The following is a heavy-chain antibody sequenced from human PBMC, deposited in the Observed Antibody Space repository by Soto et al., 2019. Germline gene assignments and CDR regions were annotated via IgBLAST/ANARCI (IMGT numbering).Heavy chain of an antibody. Sequence: VESGGGLVKPGGSLRLSCTFTFSMYSMNWVRQAPGKGLEWVASISSGSAYIKYAESVKGRFTISRDNAKNSLHLQMNSLRAEDTAIYHCARDQGGSYDSWFDPWGQGTLVTVSS. V-gene: IGHV3-21*06. D-gene: IGHD1-26*01. J-gene: IGHJ5*02. CDR2: ISSGSAYI. CDR1: FTFSMYS. CDR3: ARDQGGSYDSWFDP.